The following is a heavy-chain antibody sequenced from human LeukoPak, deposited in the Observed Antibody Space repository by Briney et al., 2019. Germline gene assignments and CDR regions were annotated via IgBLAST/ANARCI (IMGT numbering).Heavy chain of an antibody. V-gene: IGHV1-69*04. CDR3: ASTPRGLDAFDI. D-gene: IGHD3-10*01. Sequence: ASVKVSCKASGGTFSSYAISWVRQAPGQGLEWMGRIIPILGIANYAQKFQGRGTITADKSTSTAYMELSSLRSEDTAVYYCASTPRGLDAFDIWGQGTMVTVSS. J-gene: IGHJ3*02. CDR1: GGTFSSYA. CDR2: IIPILGIA.